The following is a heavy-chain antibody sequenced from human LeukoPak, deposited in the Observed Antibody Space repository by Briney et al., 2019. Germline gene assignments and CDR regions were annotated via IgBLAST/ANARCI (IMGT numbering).Heavy chain of an antibody. CDR3: ARDVTCSSTSCYVVTIFGVVPYYFDY. V-gene: IGHV4-28*03. J-gene: IGHJ4*02. CDR2: IHSSGST. D-gene: IGHD2-2*01. Sequence: SETLSLTCAVSDDSISTSYWWGWIRQPPGKGLEWIGYIHSSGSTYYNPSLKSRVTMLVDTSKNQFSLKLSSVTAADAAVYYCARDVTCSSTSCYVVTIFGVVPYYFDYWGQGTLVTVSS. CDR1: DDSISTSYW.